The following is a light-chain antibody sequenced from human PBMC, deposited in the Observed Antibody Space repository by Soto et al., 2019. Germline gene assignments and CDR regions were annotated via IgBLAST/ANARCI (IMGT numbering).Light chain of an antibody. J-gene: IGLJ2*01. CDR2: QDS. CDR3: QAWGSSTGV. CDR1: KLGDKY. V-gene: IGLV3-1*01. Sequence: SYELTQPPSVSVSPGQTASITCSGDKLGDKYACWYQQKPGQSPVLVIYQDSKRPSGIPERFSGSSSGNTATLTISGTQAMDEADYYGQAWGSSTGVLGGGTQLTVL.